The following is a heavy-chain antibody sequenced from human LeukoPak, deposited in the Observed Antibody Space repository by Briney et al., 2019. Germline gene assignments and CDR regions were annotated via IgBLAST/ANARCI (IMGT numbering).Heavy chain of an antibody. D-gene: IGHD3-10*01. J-gene: IGHJ4*02. CDR2: ISTDGNNE. CDR3: ARAQTYYGSGSYLY. V-gene: IGHV3-30*03. CDR1: GFGFTMYG. Sequence: GGSQRLSCAASGFGFTMYGIHWVRQAPGKGLEWVAVISTDGNNEYYANSVKGRFTISRDNSKNTVYLQMTSLRTEDTAVYYCARAQTYYGSGSYLYWGQGTLVTVSS.